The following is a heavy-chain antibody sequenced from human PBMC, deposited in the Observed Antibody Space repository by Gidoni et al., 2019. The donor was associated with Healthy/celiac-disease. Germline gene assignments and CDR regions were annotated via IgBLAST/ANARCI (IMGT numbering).Heavy chain of an antibody. V-gene: IGHV3-66*01. J-gene: IGHJ3*02. CDR3: ARTYYDILTGYYRDRDAFDI. CDR1: GFTVRSNY. D-gene: IGHD3-9*01. Sequence: EVQLVESGGGLVQPGGSLRLSCAASGFTVRSNYMSWVRQAPGKGLEWVSVIYSGGSTYYADSVKGRFTISRDNSKNTLYLQMNSLRAEDTAVYYCARTYYDILTGYYRDRDAFDIWGQGTMVTVSS. CDR2: IYSGGST.